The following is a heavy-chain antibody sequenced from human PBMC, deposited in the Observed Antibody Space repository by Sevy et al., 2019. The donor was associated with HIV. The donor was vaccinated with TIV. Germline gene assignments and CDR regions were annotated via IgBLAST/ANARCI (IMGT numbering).Heavy chain of an antibody. CDR3: AKDRRDIVATITGFDY. CDR2: ISGSGGST. V-gene: IGHV3-23*01. Sequence: GGSLRLSCAASGFTFSSYAMSWVRQAPGKGLEWVSAISGSGGSTYYADSVKGRFTISRDNSKNTLYLQMNSLRAEDTAVYDCAKDRRDIVATITGFDYWGQGTLVTVSS. CDR1: GFTFSSYA. J-gene: IGHJ4*02. D-gene: IGHD5-12*01.